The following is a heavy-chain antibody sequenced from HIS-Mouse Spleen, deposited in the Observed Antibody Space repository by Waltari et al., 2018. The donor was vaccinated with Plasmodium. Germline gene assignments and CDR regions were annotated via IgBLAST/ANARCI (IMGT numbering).Heavy chain of an antibody. Sequence: QVQLQESGPGLVKPSETLSLPCTVPGGPIRSYYWSWIRQPPGKGLEWIGYIYYSGSTNYNPSLKSRVTISVDTSKNQFSLKLSSVTAADTAVYYCARVGRRIWGAFDIWGQGTMVTVSS. V-gene: IGHV4-59*01. CDR2: IYYSGST. J-gene: IGHJ3*02. CDR1: GGPIRSYY. CDR3: ARVGRRIWGAFDI. D-gene: IGHD3-16*01.